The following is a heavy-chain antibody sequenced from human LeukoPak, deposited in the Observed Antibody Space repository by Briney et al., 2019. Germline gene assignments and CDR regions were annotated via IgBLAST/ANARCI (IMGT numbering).Heavy chain of an antibody. J-gene: IGHJ4*02. Sequence: ASVKVSCKASGYTFIRYAINWPRQVPGQGLEWMGWINMYTANPAYAQGSTERFVFSLDTSVSTAYLEISNLKAEDTAVYYCARHDNDDDFDYWGQGTLVTVSS. V-gene: IGHV7-4-1*02. CDR2: INMYTANP. CDR3: ARHDNDDDFDY. CDR1: GYTFIRYA. D-gene: IGHD3-16*01.